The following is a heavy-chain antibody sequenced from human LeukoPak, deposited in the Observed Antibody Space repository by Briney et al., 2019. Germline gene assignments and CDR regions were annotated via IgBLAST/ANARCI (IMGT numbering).Heavy chain of an antibody. V-gene: IGHV3-21*01. CDR3: ARELKAAAGTGAFDI. CDR2: ISSSSSYI. D-gene: IGHD6-13*01. J-gene: IGHJ3*02. Sequence: GGSLRLSCAASGFTFSSYSMNWVRQAPGKGLEWVSSISSSSSYIYYADSVKGRFTISRDNAKNSLYLQMNSLRAEDTAVYYCARELKAAAGTGAFDIWGQGTVVTVSS. CDR1: GFTFSSYS.